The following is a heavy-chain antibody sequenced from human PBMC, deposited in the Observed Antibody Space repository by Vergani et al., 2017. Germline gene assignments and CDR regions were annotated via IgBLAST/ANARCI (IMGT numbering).Heavy chain of an antibody. CDR3: ARGRTPVLLWFGELISSYAFDI. CDR2: INHSGST. Sequence: QVQLQQWGAGLLKPSETLSLTCAVYGGSFSGYYWSWIRQPPGKGLEWIWEINHSGSTNYNPSLKSRVTISVDTSKNQFSLKLGSVTAADTAVYYCARGRTPVLLWFGELISSYAFDIWGQGTMVTVSS. D-gene: IGHD3-10*01. J-gene: IGHJ3*02. CDR1: GGSFSGYY. V-gene: IGHV4-34*01.